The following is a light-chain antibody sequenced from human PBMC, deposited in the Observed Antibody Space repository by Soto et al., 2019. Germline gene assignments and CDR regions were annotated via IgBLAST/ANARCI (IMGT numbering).Light chain of an antibody. V-gene: IGLV2-14*03. CDR2: DVS. CDR1: SSDVGGYKY. CDR3: SSYTSSNTVV. J-gene: IGLJ2*01. Sequence: QSALTQPASVSGSPGQSITISCNGTSSDVGGYKYVSWYQQHPGKAPKLMIYDVSNRPSGVSNRFSGSKSGNTASLTISGLQAEDEADYYCSSYTSSNTVVFGGGTKVTVL.